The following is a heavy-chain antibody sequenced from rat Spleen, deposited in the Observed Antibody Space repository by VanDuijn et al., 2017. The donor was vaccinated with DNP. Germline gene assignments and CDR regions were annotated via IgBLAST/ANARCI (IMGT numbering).Heavy chain of an antibody. Sequence: EVQLVESGGGLVQPGRSLKLSCAASGFTFSNSGMHWIRQAPTKGLEWVTSISPSGGSTYYPDSVKGRFTISRDNAKNTLYLQMDSLRSEDTATYYCTTLNYYASLAGYFDYWGQGVIVTVSS. CDR1: GFTFSNSG. J-gene: IGHJ2*01. V-gene: IGHV5-19*01. CDR3: TTLNYYASLAGYFDY. D-gene: IGHD1-12*01. CDR2: ISPSGGST.